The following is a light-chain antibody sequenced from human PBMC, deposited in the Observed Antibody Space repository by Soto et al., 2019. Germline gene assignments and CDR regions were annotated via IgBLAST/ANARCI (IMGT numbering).Light chain of an antibody. V-gene: IGLV1-47*01. CDR3: AAWDDSLSVVV. CDR1: SSNIGSNY. Sequence: QSVLTQPPSASGTPGQRVTISCSGSSSNIGSNYVYWYQHLPGTAPKLLIYRNNQRPSGVPDRFSGSKSGSSAYLAISGLESEDEADYYCAAWDDSLSVVVFGGGTKLTVL. J-gene: IGLJ2*01. CDR2: RNN.